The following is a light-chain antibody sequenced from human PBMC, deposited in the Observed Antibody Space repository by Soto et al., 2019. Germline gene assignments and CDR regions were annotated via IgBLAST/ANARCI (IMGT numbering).Light chain of an antibody. V-gene: IGKV3-15*01. J-gene: IGKJ1*01. CDR2: GAS. Sequence: EIEMTQSPATLSLAPGERVTLSWRASESVSTNLAWYQQKAGQAPRLLIYGASTRATGIPARFSGSGSGTEFTLTISGLQSEDFAVYYCQQYSSWRTFGQGTKVDIK. CDR3: QQYSSWRT. CDR1: ESVSTN.